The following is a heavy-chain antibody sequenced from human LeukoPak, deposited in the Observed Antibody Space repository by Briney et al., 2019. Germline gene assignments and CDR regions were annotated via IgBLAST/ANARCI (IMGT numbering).Heavy chain of an antibody. CDR1: GFTVSSNY. Sequence: GGSLRLSCAASGFTVSSNYMSWVRQAPGKGLEWVSVIYSGGSTYYADSVKGRFTISRDNSKNTLCLQMNSLRAEDTAVYYCAGSTTGTTERDYWGQGTMVTVSS. J-gene: IGHJ4*02. CDR2: IYSGGST. CDR3: AGSTTGTTERDY. V-gene: IGHV3-66*02. D-gene: IGHD1-1*01.